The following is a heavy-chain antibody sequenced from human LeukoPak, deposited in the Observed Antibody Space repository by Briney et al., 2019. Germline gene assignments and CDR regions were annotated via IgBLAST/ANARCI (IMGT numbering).Heavy chain of an antibody. D-gene: IGHD4-17*01. CDR2: IDHNGTT. J-gene: IGHJ4*02. Sequence: SETLSLTYAVSGDSVSSRSWWSWVRQPPGKGLEWIGEIDHNGTTSYDPSLQSRVDISLDKSNNQFSLKLSSVTAADTAVYYRVKHGAFCLYYWGQGTLVTVSS. CDR1: GDSVSSRSW. CDR3: VKHGAFCLYY. V-gene: IGHV4-4*02.